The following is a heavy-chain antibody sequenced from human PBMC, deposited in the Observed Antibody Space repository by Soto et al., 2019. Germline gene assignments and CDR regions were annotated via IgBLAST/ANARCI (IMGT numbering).Heavy chain of an antibody. J-gene: IGHJ4*02. CDR2: IGTSSTNI. V-gene: IGHV3-48*03. CDR1: GSTFSSYE. CDR3: AREELNCGGDCFAF. D-gene: IGHD2-21*01. Sequence: EVQLVESGGDLVQPGRSLRLSCAASGSTFSSYEFNWVRQAPGKGLEWISYIGTSSTNIYYADSVKGRFTSSRDNAKNALYLQMNSLRAEDTAIYYCAREELNCGGDCFAFWGQGTLVTDSS.